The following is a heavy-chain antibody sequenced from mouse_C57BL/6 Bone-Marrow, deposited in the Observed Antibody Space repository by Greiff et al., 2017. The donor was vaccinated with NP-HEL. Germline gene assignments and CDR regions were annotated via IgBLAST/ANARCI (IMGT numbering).Heavy chain of an antibody. J-gene: IGHJ4*01. CDR2: ISYSGST. D-gene: IGHD2-2*01. CDR3: ARSPLWLRRNYYAMDY. V-gene: IGHV3-8*01. Sequence: VQLQQSGPGLAKPSQTLSLTCSVTGYSITSDYWNWIRKFPGNKLEYMGYISYSGSTYYNPSLKSRISITRDTSKNQYYLQLNSVTTEDTATSYCARSPLWLRRNYYAMDYWGQGTSVTVSS. CDR1: GYSITSDY.